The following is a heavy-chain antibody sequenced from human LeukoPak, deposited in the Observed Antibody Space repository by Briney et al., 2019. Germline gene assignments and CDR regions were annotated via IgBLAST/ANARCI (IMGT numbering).Heavy chain of an antibody. V-gene: IGHV5-51*01. CDR3: ATVAANAFDI. CDR1: GYSFTTYW. CDR2: IYPGDSDT. D-gene: IGHD6-19*01. J-gene: IGHJ3*02. Sequence: GESLQISCKGSGYSFTTYWIGWVRQMPGKGLEWMGIIYPGDSDTRYSPSFQGQVTISADKSISAAYLQWSSLKASDTAMYYCATVAANAFDIWGQGTMVTVSS.